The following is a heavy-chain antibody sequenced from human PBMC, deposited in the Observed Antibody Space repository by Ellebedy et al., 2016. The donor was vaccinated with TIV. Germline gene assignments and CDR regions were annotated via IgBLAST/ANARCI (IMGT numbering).Heavy chain of an antibody. CDR1: GASFSGYY. D-gene: IGHD1-26*01. J-gene: IGHJ5*02. CDR3: ARYIHYLNWIDP. Sequence: SETLSLXXPVHGASFSGYYWSWIRQLAGKGLEWIGCIYSGVSTNYNPSLKSRVTMSVDTSNNQFSMELTSVTAADTAVYYCARYIHYLNWIDPWGQGTLVTVSS. CDR2: IYSGVST. V-gene: IGHV4-59*10.